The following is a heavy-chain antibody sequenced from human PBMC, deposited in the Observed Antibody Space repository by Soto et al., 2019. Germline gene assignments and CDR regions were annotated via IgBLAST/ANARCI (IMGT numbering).Heavy chain of an antibody. CDR2: INAGNGNT. Sequence: QVQLVQSGAEVKKPGASVKVSCKASGYTFTSYAMHWVRQAPGQRLEWMGWINAGNGNTKYSQKFQGRATLTRXTSASTAYMELSSLRSEDTAVYYCASNYYGSGSYRWGQGTLVTVSS. CDR3: ASNYYGSGSYR. V-gene: IGHV1-3*01. J-gene: IGHJ4*02. D-gene: IGHD3-10*01. CDR1: GYTFTSYA.